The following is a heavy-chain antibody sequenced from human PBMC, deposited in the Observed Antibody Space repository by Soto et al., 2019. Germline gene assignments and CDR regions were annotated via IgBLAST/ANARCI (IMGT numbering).Heavy chain of an antibody. CDR3: SRGRLLWFGKNYRMDV. CDR2: IYYSGST. D-gene: IGHD3-10*01. CDR1: GGSISSGDYY. V-gene: IGHV4-30-4*01. J-gene: IGHJ6*02. Sequence: PPETLSLTCTVSGGSISSGDYYWSWIRQPPGKGLEWIGYIYYSGSTYYNPSLKSRVTISVDTSKNQFSLKLSSVTAADTAVYYCSRGRLLWFGKNYRMDVWGQGTTVTVPS.